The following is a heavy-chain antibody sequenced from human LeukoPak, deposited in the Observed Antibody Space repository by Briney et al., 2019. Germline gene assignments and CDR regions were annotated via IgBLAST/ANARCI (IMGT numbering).Heavy chain of an antibody. Sequence: SETLSLTCTVSGASISSTTYYWGWIRQPPRKGLEWIASIYYSGSTYDHPSLKSRVTISVDTYKNQFSLKLSSVTAADTAVYYCARHKYSSGWPPEGAFDIWGQGTMVTVSS. CDR2: IYYSGST. V-gene: IGHV4-39*01. D-gene: IGHD6-19*01. CDR1: GASISSTTYY. CDR3: ARHKYSSGWPPEGAFDI. J-gene: IGHJ3*02.